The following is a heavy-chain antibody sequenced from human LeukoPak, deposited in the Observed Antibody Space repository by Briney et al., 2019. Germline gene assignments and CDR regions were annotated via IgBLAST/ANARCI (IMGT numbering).Heavy chain of an antibody. V-gene: IGHV1-46*01. Sequence: VASVKVSCKASGYTFTKYYMHWVRQAPGQGLEWTGIIDPSGGSTSYAQTFQGRVTMTRDTSTSTFYMELSSLRSEDTAVYYCARGRGIAAPGPRSLFDYWGQGTLVTVSS. CDR2: IDPSGGST. CDR1: GYTFTKYY. D-gene: IGHD6-13*01. CDR3: ARGRGIAAPGPRSLFDY. J-gene: IGHJ4*02.